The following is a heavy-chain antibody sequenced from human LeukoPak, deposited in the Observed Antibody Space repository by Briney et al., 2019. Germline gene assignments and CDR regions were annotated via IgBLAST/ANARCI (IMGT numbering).Heavy chain of an antibody. Sequence: PSETLSLTCTVSGGSISSGYWSWIRQPPGKGLEWIGYVYYSGITNYNPSLKSRVTISVGTSKNHFSLKLTSVTAADTAVYYCARLLGWSGPINWFDPWGRGTLVTVSS. CDR1: GGSISSGY. D-gene: IGHD3-3*01. CDR3: ARLLGWSGPINWFDP. V-gene: IGHV4-59*08. J-gene: IGHJ5*02. CDR2: VYYSGIT.